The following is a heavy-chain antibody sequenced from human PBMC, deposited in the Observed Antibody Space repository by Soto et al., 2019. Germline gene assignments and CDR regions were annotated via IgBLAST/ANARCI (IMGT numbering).Heavy chain of an antibody. CDR3: AKENGYSSSWFEFDY. V-gene: IGHV3-23*01. Sequence: GGSLILSCAASGFTFSGYAMSWVRQAPGKGLEWVSAISGSGGSTYYADSVKGRFTISRDNSKNTLYLQMNSLRAEDTAVYYCAKENGYSSSWFEFDYWGQGTLVTVSS. D-gene: IGHD6-13*01. CDR2: ISGSGGST. CDR1: GFTFSGYA. J-gene: IGHJ4*02.